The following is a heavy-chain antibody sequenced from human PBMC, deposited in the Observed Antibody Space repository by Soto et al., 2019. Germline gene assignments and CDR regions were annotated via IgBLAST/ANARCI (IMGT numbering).Heavy chain of an antibody. CDR1: GYTFTSYG. D-gene: IGHD2-15*01. Sequence: ASVKVSCKASGYTFTSYGISWVRQAPGQGLEWMGWISAYNGNTNYAQKLQGRVTMTTDTSTSTAYMELRSLRSDDTAVYYCAGLPGVAATFWFDPWGQGTLVTVSS. V-gene: IGHV1-18*01. J-gene: IGHJ5*02. CDR3: AGLPGVAATFWFDP. CDR2: ISAYNGNT.